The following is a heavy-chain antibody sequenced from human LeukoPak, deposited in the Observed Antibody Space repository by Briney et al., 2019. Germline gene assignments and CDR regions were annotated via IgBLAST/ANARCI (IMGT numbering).Heavy chain of an antibody. CDR1: GFTFDDYG. CDR2: INWNGGST. Sequence: GALRLSCAASGFTFDDYGMRWVRQAPGKGLEWVSGINWNGGSTGYADSVKGRFTISRDNAKNSLYLQMNSLRAEDTAVYYCARTGVVIDYYYYMDVWGKGTTVTVSS. J-gene: IGHJ6*03. CDR3: ARTGVVIDYYYYMDV. D-gene: IGHD3-3*01. V-gene: IGHV3-20*04.